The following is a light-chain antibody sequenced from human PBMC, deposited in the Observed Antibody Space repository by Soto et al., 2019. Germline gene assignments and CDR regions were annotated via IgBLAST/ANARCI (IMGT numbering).Light chain of an antibody. CDR3: GTWDSSLSAGV. J-gene: IGLJ2*01. CDR2: ENN. CDR1: SSNIGNNY. V-gene: IGLV1-51*02. Sequence: QSVLTQPPSVSAAPGQKVTISCSGSSSNIGNNYVSWYQQLPGTAPKLLIYENNKRPSGIPDRFSGSKSGTSATLGITGLQTVGEADYYCGTWDSSLSAGVFGGGTKLTVL.